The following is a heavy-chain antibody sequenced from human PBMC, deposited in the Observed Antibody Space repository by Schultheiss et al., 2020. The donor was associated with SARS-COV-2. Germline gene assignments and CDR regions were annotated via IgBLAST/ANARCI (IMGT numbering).Heavy chain of an antibody. Sequence: GESLKISCAASGFTFSDYYMSWIRQAPGKGLEWVAVISHDGSNKYYADSVKGRFTISRDNSKNTLYLQMNSLRAEDTAVYYCAKEYGSGSPDAFDIWGQGTMVTVSS. V-gene: IGHV3-30*01. D-gene: IGHD3-10*01. CDR2: ISHDGSNK. CDR3: AKEYGSGSPDAFDI. CDR1: GFTFSDYY. J-gene: IGHJ3*02.